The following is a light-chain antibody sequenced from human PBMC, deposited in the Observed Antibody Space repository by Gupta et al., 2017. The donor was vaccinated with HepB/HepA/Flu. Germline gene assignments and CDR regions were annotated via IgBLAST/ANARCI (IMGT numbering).Light chain of an antibody. Sequence: EIVLTQSPGTLSLSPGHRATLSCRASQSVSSSYLAWYQQKPGQAPRLLIYGAYSRATGIPDRFSGSGSGTDFTLTISRLEPEDFAVYYCQQYHRSPPESSFGQGTKLEIK. CDR2: GAY. J-gene: IGKJ2*04. V-gene: IGKV3-20*01. CDR1: QSVSSSY. CDR3: QQYHRSPPESS.